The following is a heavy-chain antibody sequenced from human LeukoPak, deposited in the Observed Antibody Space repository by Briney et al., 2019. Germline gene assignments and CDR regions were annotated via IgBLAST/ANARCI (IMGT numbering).Heavy chain of an antibody. J-gene: IGHJ6*02. CDR1: GGTFSSYA. CDR3: AGDIVVVPAAIYYYGMDV. CDR2: IIPIFGTA. D-gene: IGHD2-2*01. V-gene: IGHV1-69*13. Sequence: SVKVSCKASGGTFSSYAISWVRQAPGQGLEWMGGIIPIFGTANYAQKFQGRVTITADESTSTAYMELSSLRSEDTAVYYCAGDIVVVPAAIYYYGMDVWDQGTTVTVSS.